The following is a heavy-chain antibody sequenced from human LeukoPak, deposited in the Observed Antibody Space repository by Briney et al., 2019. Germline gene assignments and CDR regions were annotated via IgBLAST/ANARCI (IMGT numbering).Heavy chain of an antibody. V-gene: IGHV1-2*02. J-gene: IGHJ5*02. Sequence: ASVRVSFKASGYTFTGYYMHWVRQAPGQGLEWMGWINPNSGGTNYAQKFQGRVTMTRDTSISTAYMELSRLRSDDTAVYYCARDAYYYDSSGQGWFDPWGQGTLVTVSS. D-gene: IGHD3-22*01. CDR1: GYTFTGYY. CDR2: INPNSGGT. CDR3: ARDAYYYDSSGQGWFDP.